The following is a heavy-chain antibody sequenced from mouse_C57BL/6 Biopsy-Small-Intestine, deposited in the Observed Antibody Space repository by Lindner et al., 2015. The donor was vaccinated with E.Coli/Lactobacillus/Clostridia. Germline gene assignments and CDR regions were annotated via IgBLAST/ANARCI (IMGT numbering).Heavy chain of an antibody. CDR3: VRGYYYDNRGFWGDY. Sequence: SVKVSCKASGYTFRNYGIRWVRQAPGQGPEWMGWISAYNDNTNSAQKFQDRLTMTTDTSTNTAYMELRSLTSDDTAVYYCVRGYYYDNRGFWGDYWGQGTLVTVSS. CDR2: ISAYNDNT. CDR1: GYTFRNYG. D-gene: IGHD2-4*01. J-gene: IGHJ4*01. V-gene: IGHV14-4*02.